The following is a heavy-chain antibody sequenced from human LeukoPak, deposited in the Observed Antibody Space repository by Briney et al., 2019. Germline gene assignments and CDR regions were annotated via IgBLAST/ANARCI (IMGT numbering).Heavy chain of an antibody. Sequence: AAVKVSCKASGYTFTSYDINWVRQATGQGLEWMGWMNPNSGNTGYAQKFQGRVTMTRNTSISTAYMELSSLRSEDTAVYYCARGSRYDSGSYCGYWGQGTLVTVSS. D-gene: IGHD3-10*01. CDR1: GYTFTSYD. CDR2: MNPNSGNT. V-gene: IGHV1-8*01. J-gene: IGHJ4*02. CDR3: ARGSRYDSGSYCGY.